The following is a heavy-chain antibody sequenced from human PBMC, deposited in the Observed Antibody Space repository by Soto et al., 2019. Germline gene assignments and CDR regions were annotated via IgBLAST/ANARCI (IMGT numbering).Heavy chain of an antibody. V-gene: IGHV4-59*08. D-gene: IGHD5-18*01. Sequence: SETLSLTCTVSGGSISSYYWSWIRQPPGKGLEWIGYIYYSGSTNYNPSLKSRVTISVDTSKNQFSLKLSSVTAADTAVYYCARLVRVYSTYYYYYGMDVWGQGTTVTVSS. CDR1: GGSISSYY. CDR3: ARLVRVYSTYYYYYGMDV. J-gene: IGHJ6*02. CDR2: IYYSGST.